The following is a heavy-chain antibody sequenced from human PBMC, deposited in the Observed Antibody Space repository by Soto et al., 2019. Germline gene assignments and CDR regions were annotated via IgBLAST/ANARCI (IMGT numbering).Heavy chain of an antibody. V-gene: IGHV4-61*01. CDR3: ARDIVVVPAAKGGMDV. CDR2: IYYSGST. J-gene: IGHJ6*02. CDR1: GGSVSSGSYY. D-gene: IGHD2-2*01. Sequence: TLSLTCTVSGGSVSSGSYYWSWIRQPPGKGLEWIGYIYYSGSTNYNPSLKSRVTISVDTSKNQFSLKLSSVTAADTAVYYCARDIVVVPAAKGGMDVWGQGTTVTVSS.